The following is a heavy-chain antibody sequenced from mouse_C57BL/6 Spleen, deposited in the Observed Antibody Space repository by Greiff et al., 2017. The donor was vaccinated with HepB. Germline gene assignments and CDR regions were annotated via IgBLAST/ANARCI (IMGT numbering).Heavy chain of an antibody. CDR2: IDPEDGET. CDR1: GFNIKDYY. Sequence: VQLQQSGAELVKPGASVKLSCTASGFNIKDYYMHWVKQRTEQGLEWIGRIDPEDGETKYAPKFQGKATITADTSSNTAYLQISSLTSEDTAVYYCARGSFYWYFDVWGTGTTVTVSS. V-gene: IGHV14-2*01. J-gene: IGHJ1*03. CDR3: ARGSFYWYFDV.